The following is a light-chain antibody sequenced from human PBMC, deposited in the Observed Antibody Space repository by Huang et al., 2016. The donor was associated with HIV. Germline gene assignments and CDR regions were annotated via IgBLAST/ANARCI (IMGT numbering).Light chain of an antibody. Sequence: EIVMTQSPATLSVSPGERATLSCRASQSVSSNLAWYRQKPGQAPRLLLYDASTRATDIPARFSGSGSGTEFTLTISSLQSEDFAVYYCQHYNNWPPRYTFGQGTKLE. V-gene: IGKV3-15*01. CDR3: QHYNNWPPRYT. CDR2: DAS. CDR1: QSVSSN. J-gene: IGKJ2*01.